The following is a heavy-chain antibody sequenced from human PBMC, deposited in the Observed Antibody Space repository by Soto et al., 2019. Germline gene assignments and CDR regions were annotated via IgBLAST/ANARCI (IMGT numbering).Heavy chain of an antibody. V-gene: IGHV1-69*13. CDR1: GGTFSSYA. Sequence: SVKVSCKASGGTFSSYAISWVRQAPGQGLEWMGGIIPIFGTANYAQKFQGRVTITADESTSTAYMELSSLRSEDTAVYYCARDSRYYYDSSGYYSPISFDYWGQGTLVTVSS. D-gene: IGHD3-22*01. CDR3: ARDSRYYYDSSGYYSPISFDY. J-gene: IGHJ4*02. CDR2: IIPIFGTA.